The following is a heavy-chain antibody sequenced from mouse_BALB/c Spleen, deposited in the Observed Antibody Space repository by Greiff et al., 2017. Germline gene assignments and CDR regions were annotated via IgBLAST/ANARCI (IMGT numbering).Heavy chain of an antibody. CDR2: ISYSGST. V-gene: IGHV3-2*02. Sequence: EVLLVESGPGLVKPSQSLSLTCTVTGYSITSDYVWNWIRQFPGNKLEWMGYISYSGSTSYNPSLKSRISITRDTSKNQFFLQLNSVTTEDTATYYCAYHYYGSSYGAYWGQGTLVTVSA. J-gene: IGHJ3*01. CDR3: AYHYYGSSYGAY. D-gene: IGHD1-1*01. CDR1: GYSITSDYV.